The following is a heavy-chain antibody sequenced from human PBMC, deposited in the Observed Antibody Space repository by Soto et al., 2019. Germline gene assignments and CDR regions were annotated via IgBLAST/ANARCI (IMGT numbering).Heavy chain of an antibody. CDR2: IWPGDSDT. J-gene: IGHJ6*02. CDR3: ARSRRGAYSSGWYSPSGYYNYGIDV. D-gene: IGHD6-19*01. Sequence: GESLKISCKGSGYSFTNYWIGWVRQMPGKGLDWMGIIWPGDSDTRYSPSFQGQVTISADKSITTTYLQWNTLQASDTAMYYCARSRRGAYSSGWYSPSGYYNYGIDVWGQGTKVTVS. V-gene: IGHV5-51*01. CDR1: GYSFTNYW.